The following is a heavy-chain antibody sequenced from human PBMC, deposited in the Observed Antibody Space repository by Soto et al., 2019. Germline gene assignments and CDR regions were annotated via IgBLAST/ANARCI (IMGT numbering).Heavy chain of an antibody. CDR1: GVSVTSGDYW. D-gene: IGHD3-10*01. CDR3: VRQVGSALWYFDL. CDR2: ISYSGST. Sequence: QVQLHESGPGLVKPSETLSLSCTVSGVSVTSGDYWWGWIRQPPGKGLEWIGIISYSGSTLYNPSLKNRLPMSVDTSNTQFSLKVTSVTAADTAVYYCVRQVGSALWYFDLWGRGTLVTVSS. J-gene: IGHJ2*01. V-gene: IGHV4-39*01.